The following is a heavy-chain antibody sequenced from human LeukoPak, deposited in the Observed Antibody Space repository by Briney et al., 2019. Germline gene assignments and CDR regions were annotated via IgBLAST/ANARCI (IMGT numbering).Heavy chain of an antibody. Sequence: GGSLRLSCAASGFTFSSYWMSWVRQAPGKGLEWVANIKRDGSEKYYVDSVKGRFTISRDNAKNSLYLQMNSLRAEDTAVYYCARETRIAVAGRYYFDYWGQGTLVTVSS. J-gene: IGHJ4*02. CDR3: ARETRIAVAGRYYFDY. CDR2: IKRDGSEK. CDR1: GFTFSSYW. V-gene: IGHV3-7*01. D-gene: IGHD6-19*01.